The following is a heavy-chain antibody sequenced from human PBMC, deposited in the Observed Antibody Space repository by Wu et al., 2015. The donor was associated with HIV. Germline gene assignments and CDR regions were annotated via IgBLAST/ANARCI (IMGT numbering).Heavy chain of an antibody. CDR3: ARGGWEIDY. J-gene: IGHJ4*02. CDR1: GFSFTTYG. V-gene: IGHV1-18*04. D-gene: IGHD6-19*01. Sequence: QVQLVQSGAEVKKPGASVKVSCKTSGFSFTTYGITWVRQAPGQGLEWMGWISAYNGNTKYAQKLQGRVTVTRDTSTSTAYMELRSLRSDDTAVYFCARGGWEIDYWGQGTLVTVSP. CDR2: ISAYNGNT.